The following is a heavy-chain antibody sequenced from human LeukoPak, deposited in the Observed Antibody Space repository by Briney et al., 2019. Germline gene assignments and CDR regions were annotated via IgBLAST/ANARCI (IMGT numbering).Heavy chain of an antibody. J-gene: IGHJ3*02. Sequence: SETLSLTCTVSGGSISSYYWSWIRQPAGKGLEWIGRIHTSGSTNYNPSLKSRVTMSVDTSKNQFSLKLSSVTAADTAVYYCARDRDYGGNFYAFDIWGQGTMVTVSS. CDR2: IHTSGST. D-gene: IGHD4-23*01. CDR3: ARDRDYGGNFYAFDI. V-gene: IGHV4-4*07. CDR1: GGSISSYY.